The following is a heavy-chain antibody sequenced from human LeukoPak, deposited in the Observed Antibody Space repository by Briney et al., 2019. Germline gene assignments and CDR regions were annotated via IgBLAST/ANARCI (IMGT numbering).Heavy chain of an antibody. J-gene: IGHJ3*02. D-gene: IGHD3-22*01. V-gene: IGHV4-61*02. Sequence: SETLSLTCTVSGGSISSGSYYWSWIRQPAGKGLEWIGRIYTSGSTNYNPSLKSRVTISVDTSKNQFSLKLSSVTAADTAVYYCARAPYYYDSSAPRGAFDIWGQGTMVTVSS. CDR2: IYTSGST. CDR1: GGSISSGSYY. CDR3: ARAPYYYDSSAPRGAFDI.